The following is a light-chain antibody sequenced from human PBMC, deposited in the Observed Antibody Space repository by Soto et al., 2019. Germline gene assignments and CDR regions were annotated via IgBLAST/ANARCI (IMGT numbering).Light chain of an antibody. CDR2: DAS. CDR1: QSISRY. Sequence: EIVLTQSPATLSLSPGDRATLSCRASQSISRYLAWYQQKPGQAPRLLIYDASKRAADIPARYSASGSGTDFTLTITSLEPEDFAVYYCQQRSNWPSTFGGGTKVEIK. CDR3: QQRSNWPST. J-gene: IGKJ4*01. V-gene: IGKV3-11*01.